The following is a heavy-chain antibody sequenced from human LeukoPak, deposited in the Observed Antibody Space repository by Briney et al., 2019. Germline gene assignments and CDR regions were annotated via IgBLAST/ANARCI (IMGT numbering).Heavy chain of an antibody. CDR2: IYYSGST. CDR3: ARALSHIVVVPAAIRGAFDI. D-gene: IGHD2-2*01. J-gene: IGHJ3*02. CDR1: GGSISSGDYY. V-gene: IGHV4-30-4*01. Sequence: SETLSLTCTVSGGSISSGDYYWSWIRQPPGKGLEWIGYIYYSGSTYYNPSLKSRVTISVDTSKNQFSLKLSSVTAADTAVYYCARALSHIVVVPAAIRGAFDIWAKGQWSPSLQ.